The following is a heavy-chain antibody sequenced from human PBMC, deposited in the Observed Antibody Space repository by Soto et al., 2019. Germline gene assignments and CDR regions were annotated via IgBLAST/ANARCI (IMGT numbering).Heavy chain of an antibody. Sequence: QVQLVQSGAEVKKPGASVKVSCKASGYTFTSYGISWVRQAPGQGLEWMGWISAYNGNTNYAQKFQGRVTMTTDTSTSTAYMELRSLRSDDKDVYYCARDMFWGGVGEANWLDPWGQGSLVTVSS. V-gene: IGHV1-18*01. D-gene: IGHD3-10*02. J-gene: IGHJ5*02. CDR1: GYTFTSYG. CDR2: ISAYNGNT. CDR3: ARDMFWGGVGEANWLDP.